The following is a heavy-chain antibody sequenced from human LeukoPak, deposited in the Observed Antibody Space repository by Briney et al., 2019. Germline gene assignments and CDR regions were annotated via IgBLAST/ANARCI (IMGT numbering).Heavy chain of an antibody. Sequence: KPSETLSLTCTVSGGSINSRNYFWGWIRQPPGKGLEWIGSIKYSGSTYYKPSLQSRVTISVDTSKSQFSLKLSSVTAADTAVYYCASADYEDAFDIWGQGTMVTVSS. J-gene: IGHJ3*02. CDR2: IKYSGST. CDR3: ASADYEDAFDI. V-gene: IGHV4-39*01. CDR1: GGSINSRNYF. D-gene: IGHD4-17*01.